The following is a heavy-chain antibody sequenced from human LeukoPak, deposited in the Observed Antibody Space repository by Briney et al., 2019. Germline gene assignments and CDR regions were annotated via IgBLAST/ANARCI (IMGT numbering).Heavy chain of an antibody. Sequence: GGSLRLSCAASGFTLSSYGMHWVRQAPGKGLERVPVISYDGSNKYYADSVKGRFTISRDNSKNTLYLQMNSLRAEDTAVYYCAKDPPTYSSGWSPYFDYWGQGTLVTVSS. CDR3: AKDPPTYSSGWSPYFDY. J-gene: IGHJ4*02. V-gene: IGHV3-30*18. CDR1: GFTLSSYG. CDR2: ISYDGSNK. D-gene: IGHD6-19*01.